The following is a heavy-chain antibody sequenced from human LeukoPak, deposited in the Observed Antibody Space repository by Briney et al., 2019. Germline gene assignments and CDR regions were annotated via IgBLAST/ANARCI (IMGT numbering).Heavy chain of an antibody. CDR3: ARRNRITMVRGVHYAFDI. CDR2: INHSGST. J-gene: IGHJ3*02. Sequence: SETLSLTCAVYGGSFSGYYWSWIRQPPGKGLEWIGEINHSGSTNYNPSLKSRVTISVDTSKNQFSLKLSSVTAADTAVYYCARRNRITMVRGVHYAFDIWGQGTMVTVSS. CDR1: GGSFSGYY. V-gene: IGHV4-34*01. D-gene: IGHD3-10*01.